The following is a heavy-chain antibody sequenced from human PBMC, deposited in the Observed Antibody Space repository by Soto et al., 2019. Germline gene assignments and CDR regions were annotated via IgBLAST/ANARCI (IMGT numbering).Heavy chain of an antibody. D-gene: IGHD1-26*01. V-gene: IGHV3-7*01. CDR1: GFTFSSYW. CDR3: ARAGSVGATPRDFDY. J-gene: IGHJ4*02. Sequence: EVQLVESGGGLVQPGGSLRLSCAASGFTFSSYWMSWVRQAPGKGLEWVANIKQDGSEKYYVDSVKGRFTISRDNAKNSLYLQMNSLRAEDTAVYYCARAGSVGATPRDFDYWGQGTLVTVSS. CDR2: IKQDGSEK.